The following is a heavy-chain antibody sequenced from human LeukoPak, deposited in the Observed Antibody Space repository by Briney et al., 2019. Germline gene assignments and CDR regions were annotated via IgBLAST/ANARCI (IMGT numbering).Heavy chain of an antibody. V-gene: IGHV3-23*01. CDR2: ISGSGGST. J-gene: IGHJ4*02. Sequence: GGSLRLSCAASGFTFSSYAMSWVRQAPGKGLEWASAISGSGGSTYYADSVKGRFTISRDNSKNTLYLQMNSLRAEDTAVYYCAKGVDYYGSGSYGYWGQGTLVTVSS. CDR3: AKGVDYYGSGSYGY. CDR1: GFTFSSYA. D-gene: IGHD3-10*01.